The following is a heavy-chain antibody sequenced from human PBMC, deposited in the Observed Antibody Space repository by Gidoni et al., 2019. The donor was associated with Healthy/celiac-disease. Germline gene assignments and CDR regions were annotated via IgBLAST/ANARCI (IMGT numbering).Heavy chain of an antibody. CDR3: AAESGSYTEYFQH. Sequence: QMQLVQSGPEVKKPGTSVKVSCKASGFTFTSSAVQWVRQARGQRLEWIGWIVVGSGNTNYAQKFQERVTITRDMSTSTAYMELSSLRSEDTAVYYCAAESGSYTEYFQHWGQGTLVTVSS. D-gene: IGHD1-26*01. CDR1: GFTFTSSA. V-gene: IGHV1-58*01. J-gene: IGHJ1*01. CDR2: IVVGSGNT.